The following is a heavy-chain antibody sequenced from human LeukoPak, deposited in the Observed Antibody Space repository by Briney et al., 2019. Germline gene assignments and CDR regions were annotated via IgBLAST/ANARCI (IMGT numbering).Heavy chain of an antibody. Sequence: GGSLRLSCAASGLTFSSYAMHWVRQAPGEGLEWVAVISYDGSNKYYADSVKGRFTISRDNSKNTLYLQMNSLRAEDTAVYYCAREGGEFDALDIWGQGTMVTVSS. CDR1: GLTFSSYA. D-gene: IGHD3-10*01. V-gene: IGHV3-30-3*01. CDR2: ISYDGSNK. J-gene: IGHJ3*02. CDR3: AREGGEFDALDI.